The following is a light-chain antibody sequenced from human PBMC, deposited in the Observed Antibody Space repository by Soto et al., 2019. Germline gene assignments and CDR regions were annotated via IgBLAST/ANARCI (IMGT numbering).Light chain of an antibody. V-gene: IGKV1-13*02. Sequence: AIQLPQSPSSLSASTGDRVAISCRASPGIKSALVWYQQKPGKSPKLLVYDASSLEGGVPSRFSGSGYGTDFTLTITSLQPEDLATYYCQQHGTLPLTFGGGTKVEIK. CDR1: PGIKSA. J-gene: IGKJ4*01. CDR2: DAS. CDR3: QQHGTLPLT.